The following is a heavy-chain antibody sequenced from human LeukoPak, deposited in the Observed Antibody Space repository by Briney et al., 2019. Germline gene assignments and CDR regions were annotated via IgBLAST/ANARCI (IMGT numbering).Heavy chain of an antibody. J-gene: IGHJ4*02. CDR1: GFTFSNHG. Sequence: GGSLRLSCAASGFTFSNHGMNWVRQAPGKGLEWVSAISGSGGSTYYADSVKGRFTISRDNSKNTLYLQMNSLRAEDTAVYYCAKGSNFWSGYHYFDYWGQGTLVTVSS. V-gene: IGHV3-23*01. CDR3: AKGSNFWSGYHYFDY. D-gene: IGHD3-3*01. CDR2: ISGSGGST.